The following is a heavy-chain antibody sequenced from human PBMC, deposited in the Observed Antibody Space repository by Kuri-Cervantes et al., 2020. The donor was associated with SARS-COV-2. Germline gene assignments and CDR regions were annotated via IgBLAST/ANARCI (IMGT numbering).Heavy chain of an antibody. CDR3: ARGEQKVYANYYMDV. V-gene: IGHV3-21*01. CDR1: GFTFINYN. CDR2: ISSSSSWI. Sequence: GESLKLSCLASGFTFINYNMNWVRQAPGKGLEWISSISSSSSWISYSDSVKGRFTISRDNAGKSLYLQMNSLRAEDTSVYYCARGEQKVYANYYMDVWGKGTTVTVSS. J-gene: IGHJ6*03. D-gene: IGHD1/OR15-1a*01.